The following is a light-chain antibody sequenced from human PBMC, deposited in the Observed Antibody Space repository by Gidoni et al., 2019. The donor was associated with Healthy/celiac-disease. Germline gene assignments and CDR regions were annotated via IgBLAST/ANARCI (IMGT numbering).Light chain of an antibody. CDR2: GAS. J-gene: IGKJ2*01. V-gene: IGKV3-15*01. CDR1: QSVSNN. Sequence: EIVMTQSPATLSVSPGERATLSCRASQSVSNNLAWYQQKPGQAPRLLIYGASTRATGIPARFSGSGSGTEFTLTISSLQSEDFAVYFCQQYNNWLLYTFXQXTKLEIK. CDR3: QQYNNWLLYT.